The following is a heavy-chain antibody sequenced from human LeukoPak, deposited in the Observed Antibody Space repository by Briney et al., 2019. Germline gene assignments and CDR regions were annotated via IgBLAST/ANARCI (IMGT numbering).Heavy chain of an antibody. CDR1: GFTFSSYA. D-gene: IGHD3-9*01. CDR2: ISFDGTDA. CDR3: AILLLRYFDWLDY. Sequence: PGTSLRLSCAASGFTFSSYAIHWVRQAPGKGLEWVAVISFDGTDAFYADSVKGRFTISRDNSKNTLYLQMNSLRAEDTAVYYCAILLLRYFDWLDYWGQGTLVTVSS. J-gene: IGHJ4*02. V-gene: IGHV3-30*14.